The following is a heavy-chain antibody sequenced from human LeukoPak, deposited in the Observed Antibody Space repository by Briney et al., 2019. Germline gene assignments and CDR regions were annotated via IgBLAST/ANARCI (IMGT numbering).Heavy chain of an antibody. CDR2: INWNGGST. Sequence: GGSLRLSCAASGFTFDDYGMSWVRQAPGKGLEWVSGINWNGGSTGYADSVKGRFTISRDNAKNSLYLQMNSLRAADTAVYYCARDSAAAGTWWFDPWGQGTLVTVSS. V-gene: IGHV3-20*04. J-gene: IGHJ5*02. CDR1: GFTFDDYG. CDR3: ARDSAAAGTWWFDP. D-gene: IGHD6-13*01.